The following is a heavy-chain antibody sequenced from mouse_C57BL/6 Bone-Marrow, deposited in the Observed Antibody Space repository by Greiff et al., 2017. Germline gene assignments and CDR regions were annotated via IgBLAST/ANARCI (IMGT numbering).Heavy chain of an antibody. D-gene: IGHD4-1*01. CDR3: AIPGDLTAYAMDY. J-gene: IGHJ4*01. CDR2: IHPSDSET. V-gene: IGHV1-74*01. Sequence: VQLQQPGAELVKPGASVKVSCKASGYTFTSYWMHWVKQRPGQGLEWIGRIHPSDSETNYNQKFKGKATLTVDKTSSTAYMQLSSLTSEDSAVYYCAIPGDLTAYAMDYWGQGTSVTVSS. CDR1: GYTFTSYW.